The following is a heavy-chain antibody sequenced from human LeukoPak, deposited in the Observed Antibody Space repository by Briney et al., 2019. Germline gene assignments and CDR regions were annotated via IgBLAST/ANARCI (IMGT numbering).Heavy chain of an antibody. Sequence: GGSLRLSCAASGFTFSNYAMNWVRQAPGKGLEWVSAINGNGDSTYYADSVKGRFTISRDNSKNTLYLQMNSLRAEDTAVYYCARGPSGYHNTGGQGTLVTVSS. V-gene: IGHV3-23*01. CDR1: GFTFSNYA. J-gene: IGHJ4*02. CDR2: INGNGDST. D-gene: IGHD5-12*01. CDR3: ARGPSGYHNT.